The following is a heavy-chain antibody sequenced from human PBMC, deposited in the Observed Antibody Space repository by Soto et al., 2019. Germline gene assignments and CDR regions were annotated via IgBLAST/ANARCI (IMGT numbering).Heavy chain of an antibody. CDR2: VTNTGGIT. Sequence: PGGSLRLSCVASGFTFTNYGMTWVRQPQGKGLEWVSSVTNTGGITHHADSVKGRFTISRDNAKNTLYLQMNSLRAEDTAVYYCAREDRKYSYGSYYYYYGMDVWGQGTTVTVSS. CDR1: GFTFTNYG. D-gene: IGHD5-18*01. CDR3: AREDRKYSYGSYYYYYGMDV. V-gene: IGHV3-23*01. J-gene: IGHJ6*02.